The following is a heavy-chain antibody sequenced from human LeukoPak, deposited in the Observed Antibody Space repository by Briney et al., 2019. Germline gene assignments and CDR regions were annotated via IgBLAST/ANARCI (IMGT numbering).Heavy chain of an antibody. J-gene: IGHJ4*02. V-gene: IGHV4-34*01. Sequence: LETLSLTCAVYGGSFSGYYWSWIRQPPGKGLEWIGEINHSGSTNYNPSLKSRVTISVDTSKNQFSLKLSSVTAADTAVYYCARGWGMPLGEFDYWGQGTLVTVSS. CDR3: ARGWGMPLGEFDY. D-gene: IGHD3-16*01. CDR1: GGSFSGYY. CDR2: INHSGST.